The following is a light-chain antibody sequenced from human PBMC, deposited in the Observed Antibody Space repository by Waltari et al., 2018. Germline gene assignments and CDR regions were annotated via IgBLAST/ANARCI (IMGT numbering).Light chain of an antibody. J-gene: IGKJ2*01. Sequence: DIVMTQSPDSLAVSMGARATVNCKSSQSVLYSSNNKNYLAWYHQKAGQPPKLLIAWASTRESGVPDRFSGSGSGTNFTLTISSLQAEDVAVYYCQQYYNTPYTFGQGTKLEIK. CDR2: WAS. CDR1: QSVLYSSNNKNY. V-gene: IGKV4-1*01. CDR3: QQYYNTPYT.